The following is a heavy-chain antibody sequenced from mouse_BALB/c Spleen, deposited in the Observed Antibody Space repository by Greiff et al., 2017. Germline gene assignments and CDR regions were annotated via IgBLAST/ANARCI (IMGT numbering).Heavy chain of an antibody. V-gene: IGHV3-8*02. J-gene: IGHJ3*01. Sequence: VQLKESGPRLVKPSQTLSLTCSVTGDSFTSDYWHWVRKFPGNKLEYMGYISYSGSTYYNPSLKSRISITRETSKNQYYLELKSVTTEDTATYYGASIDDYDNWFAYWGQGTLVTVSA. CDR2: ISYSGST. CDR3: ASIDDYDNWFAY. CDR1: GDSFTSDY. D-gene: IGHD2-4*01.